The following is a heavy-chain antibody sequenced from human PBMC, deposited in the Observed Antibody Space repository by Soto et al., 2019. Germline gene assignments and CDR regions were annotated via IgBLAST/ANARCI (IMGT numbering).Heavy chain of an antibody. V-gene: IGHV4-59*01. CDR3: TSLSSASCVWYWDY. J-gene: IGHJ4*02. D-gene: IGHD6-19*01. CDR1: GGSFSTYY. CDR2: FYDSGST. Sequence: SETLSLTCTVPGGSFSTYYWSWIRQPPGKGLEWIGYFYDSGSTKYNTSLKRRVTISVDTTKNQFSLKLSSVTAADTAVYYCTSLSSASCVWYWDYWGQGRLVTVSS.